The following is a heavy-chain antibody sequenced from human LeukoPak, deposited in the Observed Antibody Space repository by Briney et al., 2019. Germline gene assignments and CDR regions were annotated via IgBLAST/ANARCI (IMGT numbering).Heavy chain of an antibody. J-gene: IGHJ5*02. V-gene: IGHV4-4*02. CDR3: ARGYSSSWYCYDP. CDR2: IYHSGST. Sequence: SETLSLTCAVSGGSISSSNWWSWVRQPPGKGLERIGEIYHSGSTNYNPSLKSRVTISVDKSKNQFSLKLSSVTAADTAVYYCARGYSSSWYCYDPWGQGTLVTVSS. CDR1: GGSISSSNW. D-gene: IGHD6-13*01.